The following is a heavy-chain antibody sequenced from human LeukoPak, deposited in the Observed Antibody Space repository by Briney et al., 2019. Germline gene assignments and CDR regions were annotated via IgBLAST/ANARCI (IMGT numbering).Heavy chain of an antibody. CDR3: ATKPRGSDWFDP. CDR2: IYYSGST. Sequence: SQTLSLTCTVSGGSISSGGYYWSWIRQHPGKGLEWIGYIYYSGSTYYNPSLKSRVTISVDTPKNQFSLKLSSVTAADTAVYYCATKPRGSDWFDPWGQGTLVTVSS. V-gene: IGHV4-31*03. D-gene: IGHD1-14*01. J-gene: IGHJ5*02. CDR1: GGSISSGGYY.